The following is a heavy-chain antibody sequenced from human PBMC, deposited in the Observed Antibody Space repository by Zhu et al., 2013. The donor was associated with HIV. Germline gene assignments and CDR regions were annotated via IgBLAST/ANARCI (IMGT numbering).Heavy chain of an antibody. Sequence: QVQLVQSGAEMKKPGASVKVSCETSGYSFTAYYIHWVRQAPGQGLEWMGWINPKSGDTNYAQRFQGRFTMTRDSSITTAYMELSRLRSDDTAVYYCAVIGYYDVWMVTEVNFDYVGQGTLVTVTX. CDR3: AVIGYYDVWMVTEVNFDY. CDR1: GYSFTAYY. CDR2: INPKSGDT. V-gene: IGHV1-2*02. J-gene: IGHJ4*02. D-gene: IGHD3-3*01.